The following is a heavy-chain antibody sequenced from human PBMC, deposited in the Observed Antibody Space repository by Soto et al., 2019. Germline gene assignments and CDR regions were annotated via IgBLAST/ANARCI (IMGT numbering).Heavy chain of an antibody. CDR1: GYTFSSHG. J-gene: IGHJ5*02. CDR2: ISTWDGDT. D-gene: IGHD4-4*01. Sequence: ASVKVSCKPSGYTFSSHGLSWVRQAPGQGLEWLGWISTWDGDTNYAQKFQGRVTLTTDRATSTAYMELKSLRSDDTAVYYCARDYTVTREACFDPWGQGTLVTVS. CDR3: ARDYTVTREACFDP. V-gene: IGHV1-18*01.